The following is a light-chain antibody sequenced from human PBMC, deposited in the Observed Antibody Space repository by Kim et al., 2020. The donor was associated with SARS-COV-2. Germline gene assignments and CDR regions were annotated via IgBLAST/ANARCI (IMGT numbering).Light chain of an antibody. J-gene: IGKJ5*01. CDR1: QGISNY. CDR2: AAS. CDR3: QQYNSKPLT. V-gene: IGKV1-16*02. Sequence: TAVGDRVTITCGSSQGISNYLAWLQQKTGKAPKSLIYAASNLQSGVPSKFSSSGSGTDFTLTISSLQPEDFATYYCQQYNSKPLTFGQGTRLEIK.